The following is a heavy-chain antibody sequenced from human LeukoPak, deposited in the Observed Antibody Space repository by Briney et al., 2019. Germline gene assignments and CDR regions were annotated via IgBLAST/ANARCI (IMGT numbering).Heavy chain of an antibody. CDR1: GFTFSSYS. Sequence: GGSLRLSCAASGFTFSSYSMNWVRQAPGKGLEWVSYISSSSSTIYYADSVKGRFTISRDNAKNSLYLQMNSLRAEDTAVYYCARAPEEVPDLLQHWGQGTLVTVSS. D-gene: IGHD2-2*01. V-gene: IGHV3-48*01. CDR2: ISSSSSTI. CDR3: ARAPEEVPDLLQH. J-gene: IGHJ1*01.